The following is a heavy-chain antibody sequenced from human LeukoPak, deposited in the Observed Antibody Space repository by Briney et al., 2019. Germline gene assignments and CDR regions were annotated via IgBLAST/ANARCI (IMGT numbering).Heavy chain of an antibody. CDR2: IYYSGST. D-gene: IGHD6-13*01. CDR3: ARCIAAAGYYFDY. Sequence: SETLSLTCTVSGGSISSYYWSWIRQPPGKGLEWIGYIYYSGSTNYNPSLKSRVTISVDTSKNQFSLKLSSVTAADTAVYYCARCIAAAGYYFDYWGQGTLVTVSS. V-gene: IGHV4-59*08. CDR1: GGSISSYY. J-gene: IGHJ4*02.